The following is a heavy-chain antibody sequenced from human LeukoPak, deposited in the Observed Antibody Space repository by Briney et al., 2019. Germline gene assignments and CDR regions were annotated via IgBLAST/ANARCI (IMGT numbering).Heavy chain of an antibody. J-gene: IGHJ4*02. CDR3: TRDVTVGSGCLPDY. CDR2: IRSKAYGGTT. D-gene: IGHD6-19*01. Sequence: PGGSLRLSCTASGFTFGDYAMSWFRQAPGKGLEWVGFIRSKAYGGTTEYAASVKGRFTISRDDSKSIAYLQMNSLKTEDTAVYYCTRDVTVGSGCLPDYWGQGTLVTVSS. CDR1: GFTFGDYA. V-gene: IGHV3-49*03.